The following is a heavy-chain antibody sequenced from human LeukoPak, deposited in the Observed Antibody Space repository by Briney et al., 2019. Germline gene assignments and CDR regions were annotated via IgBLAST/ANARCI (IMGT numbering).Heavy chain of an antibody. CDR2: IIPIFGTA. CDR1: GGTFSSYA. V-gene: IGHV1-69*01. Sequence: SVKVSCKASGGTFSSYAISWVRQAPGQGLEWMGGIIPIFGTANYAQKFQGRVAITADESTSTAYMELSSLRSEDTAVYYCARESLWGEVVLGAGYWGQGTLVTVSS. J-gene: IGHJ4*02. D-gene: IGHD3-16*01. CDR3: ARESLWGEVVLGAGY.